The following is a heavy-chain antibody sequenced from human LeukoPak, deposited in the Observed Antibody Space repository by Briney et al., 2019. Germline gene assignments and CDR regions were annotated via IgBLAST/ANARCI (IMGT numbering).Heavy chain of an antibody. CDR1: GFTFSNYW. J-gene: IGHJ4*02. V-gene: IGHV3-7*01. CDR3: ARDDDWNYEDY. CDR2: IKQDGSEE. Sequence: PGGSLRLSCAASGFTFSNYWMSWVRQAPGKGLEWVANIKQDGSEEYYVDSVKGRFTISRDNAKNSLYLQMNSLRAEDTAVYYCARDDDWNYEDYWGQGTLVTVSS. D-gene: IGHD1-7*01.